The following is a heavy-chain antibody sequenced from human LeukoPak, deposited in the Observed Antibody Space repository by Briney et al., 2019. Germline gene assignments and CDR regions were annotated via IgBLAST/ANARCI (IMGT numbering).Heavy chain of an antibody. CDR3: ARVRPLRDY. CDR1: GFTFSNYW. CDR2: IKQDGSER. Sequence: PGGSLRLSCAASGFTFSNYWMSWVRQAPGKGLEWVASIKQDGSERYYVDSVKGRFTISRDSAKNSLYLQMNSLRAEDTAVYYCARVRPLRDYWGQGTLVTVSS. J-gene: IGHJ4*02. V-gene: IGHV3-7*03.